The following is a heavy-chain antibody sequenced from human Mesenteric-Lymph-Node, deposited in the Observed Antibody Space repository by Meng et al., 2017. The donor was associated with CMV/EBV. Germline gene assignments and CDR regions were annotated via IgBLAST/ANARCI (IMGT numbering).Heavy chain of an antibody. Sequence: GSLRLSCAVYGGSFSGYFWSWIRQPPGKGLEWIGEINYSGSTNYNPSLKSRVTISADTSKNQFSLKLSSVTAADTAVYYCARGGSTIATRPGSFLRFWGQGTLVTVSS. J-gene: IGHJ4*02. CDR1: GGSFSGYF. V-gene: IGHV4-34*01. CDR3: ARGGSTIATRPGSFLRF. D-gene: IGHD6-6*01. CDR2: INYSGST.